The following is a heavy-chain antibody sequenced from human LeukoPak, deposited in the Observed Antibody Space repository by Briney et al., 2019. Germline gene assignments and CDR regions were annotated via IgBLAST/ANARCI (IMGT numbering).Heavy chain of an antibody. J-gene: IGHJ5*01. D-gene: IGHD2-2*01. V-gene: IGHV3-21*01. CDR1: GFTFASYS. CDR2: ISGDSTYI. CDR3: AKEPREYCSSTSCPNWFDS. Sequence: PGGSLRLSCAASGFTFASYSMNWVRQAPGKGLEWVSSISGDSTYIYNAGSVKGRFTISRDNAQASLYLQMISLRADDTAVYYCAKEPREYCSSTSCPNWFDSWGQGTLVTVSS.